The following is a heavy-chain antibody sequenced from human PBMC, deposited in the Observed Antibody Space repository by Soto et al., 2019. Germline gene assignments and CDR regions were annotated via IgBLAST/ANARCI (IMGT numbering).Heavy chain of an antibody. V-gene: IGHV3-66*01. CDR3: ARVPSSSYHYFDY. CDR2: IYSAGSA. Sequence: GSLRLSCAASGFTVSNYYMSWVRQAPGKGLEWVSVIYSAGSADFADSVKGRFTISRDNSKNTLYLQMSSLRAEDTAVYYCARVPSSSYHYFDYWGQGTLVTVSS. CDR1: GFTVSNYY. J-gene: IGHJ4*02. D-gene: IGHD6-13*01.